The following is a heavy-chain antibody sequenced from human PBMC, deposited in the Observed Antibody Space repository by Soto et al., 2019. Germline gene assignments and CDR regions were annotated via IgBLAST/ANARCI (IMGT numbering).Heavy chain of an antibody. Sequence: SETLSLTCAVYGGSFSGYYWSWIRQPPGKGLEWIGEINHSGSTNYTPSPKSRVTISVDTSKNQFSLKLSSVTAADTAVYYCARGSADTNNYYYYYYMDVWGKGTTVT. J-gene: IGHJ6*03. V-gene: IGHV4-34*01. D-gene: IGHD6-13*01. CDR3: ARGSADTNNYYYYYYMDV. CDR1: GGSFSGYY. CDR2: INHSGST.